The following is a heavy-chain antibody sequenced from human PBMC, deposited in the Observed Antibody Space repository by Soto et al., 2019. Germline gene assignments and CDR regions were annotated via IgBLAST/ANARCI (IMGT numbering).Heavy chain of an antibody. V-gene: IGHV1-3*04. CDR1: GYAFTSYA. CDR3: ARAGQSCGGDCLATHFDN. CDR2: INIGNDKT. J-gene: IGHJ4*02. D-gene: IGHD2-21*02. Sequence: ASVKVSCKASGYAFTSYAMHWVRQAPGQRLEWMGWINIGNDKTKYSQNFQGRVAMTRDTFANIVYMELSSLASEDSAVYFCARAGQSCGGDCLATHFDNWGQGTLVTVSS.